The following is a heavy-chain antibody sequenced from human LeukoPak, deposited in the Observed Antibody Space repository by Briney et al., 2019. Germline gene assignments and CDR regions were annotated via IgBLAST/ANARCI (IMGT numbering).Heavy chain of an antibody. D-gene: IGHD2-2*01. V-gene: IGHV3-21*01. Sequence: GGSLRLSCAASGFTFSSYSMNWVRQAPGNGLEWVSSISSSSSYIYYADSVKGRFTISRDNAKNSLYLQMNSLRAEDTAVYYCARETAARMDCWGQGTLVTVSS. CDR1: GFTFSSYS. CDR2: ISSSSSYI. J-gene: IGHJ4*02. CDR3: ARETAARMDC.